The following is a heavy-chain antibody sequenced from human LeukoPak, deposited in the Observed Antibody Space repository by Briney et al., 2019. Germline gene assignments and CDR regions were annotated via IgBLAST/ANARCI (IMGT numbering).Heavy chain of an antibody. V-gene: IGHV3-30*02. CDR3: AKDSRSYCSGGACFPFDS. CDR1: GFNFNNYG. CDR2: IRHDGSNK. Sequence: GGSLRLSCAPSGFNFNNYGMHWVRQAPGKGLEWVAFIRHDGSNKFYGDSVKGRFTVSRDNSKNTLYLEMNSLRLEDTSLYYCAKDSRSYCSGGACFPFDSWGQGTLVTVSS. D-gene: IGHD2-15*01. J-gene: IGHJ4*02.